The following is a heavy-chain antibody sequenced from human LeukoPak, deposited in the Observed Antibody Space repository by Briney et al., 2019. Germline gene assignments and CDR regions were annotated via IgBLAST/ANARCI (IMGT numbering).Heavy chain of an antibody. CDR2: INSDSRGT. CDR3: ARDIRCSSTSCYAFDI. J-gene: IGHJ3*02. Sequence: ASVKVSCKASGHTFSDYYMYWGRQAPGQGLEWVGRINSDSRGTNNPQNFQGWVTVTRDTSISTAYMELSSLRSEDTAVYYCARDIRCSSTSCYAFDIWGQGTMVTVSS. CDR1: GHTFSDYY. D-gene: IGHD2-2*01. V-gene: IGHV1-2*04.